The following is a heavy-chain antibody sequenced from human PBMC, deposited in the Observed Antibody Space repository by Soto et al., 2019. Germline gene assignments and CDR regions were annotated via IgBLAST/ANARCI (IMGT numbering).Heavy chain of an antibody. D-gene: IGHD4-17*01. V-gene: IGHV3-74*01. CDR1: GFSLSNYW. J-gene: IGHJ4*02. CDR2: IDRDGYSL. CDR3: ARQPIGTVTPHY. Sequence: EVQLVESGGGVVQPGGSLRLSCAASGFSLSNYWMHWVRQVPGAGMVWVSRIDRDGYSLTYAEPMKDRITISRDNAKNTLYLQINSVRAEDTAVYYCARQPIGTVTPHYLGQGTLVTFSS.